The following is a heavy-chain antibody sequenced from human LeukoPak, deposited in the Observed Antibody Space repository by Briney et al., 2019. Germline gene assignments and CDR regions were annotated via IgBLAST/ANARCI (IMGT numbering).Heavy chain of an antibody. V-gene: IGHV4-34*01. CDR1: GGSFSGYY. Sequence: PSETLSLTCAVYGGSFSGYYWGWIRQPPGKGLEWIGCFHYSGSTYYNPSLKSRVTISVDTSKNQFSLKLTSVTAADTAVYYCARGSHYGDYGYWGQGTLVTVSS. D-gene: IGHD4-17*01. CDR2: FHYSGST. CDR3: ARGSHYGDYGY. J-gene: IGHJ4*02.